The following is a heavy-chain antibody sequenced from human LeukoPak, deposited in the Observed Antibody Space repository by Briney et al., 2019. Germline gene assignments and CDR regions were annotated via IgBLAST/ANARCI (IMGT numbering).Heavy chain of an antibody. CDR3: ARAHTSLTDAFDI. CDR1: GYTFTGYY. J-gene: IGHJ3*02. CDR2: INPNSGGT. V-gene: IGHV1-2*02. Sequence: ASVKVSCKGSGYTFTGYYMHWVRQAPGQGLEWIGWINPNSGGTNYAQKFQGRVTMTRDTSISTAYMELSRLRSDDTAVYYCARAHTSLTDAFDIWGQGTMVTVSS.